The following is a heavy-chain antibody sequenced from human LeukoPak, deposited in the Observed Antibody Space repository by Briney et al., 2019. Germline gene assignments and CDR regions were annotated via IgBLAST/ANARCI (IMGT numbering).Heavy chain of an antibody. CDR3: ARGLGVPWGYSMDV. V-gene: IGHV1-8*03. J-gene: IGHJ6*03. CDR2: MNPNSGNT. D-gene: IGHD3-10*01. CDR1: GYTFTSYD. Sequence: ASVKVSCKASGYTFTSYDINWVRQATGQGLEWMGWMNPNSGNTGYAQKFQGRVTITRNTSISTAYMELSSLRSEDTAVYYCARGLGVPWGYSMDVWGKGTTVTVSS.